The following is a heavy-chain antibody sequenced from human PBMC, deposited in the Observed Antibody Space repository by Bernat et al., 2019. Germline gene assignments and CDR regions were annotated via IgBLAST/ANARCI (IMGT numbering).Heavy chain of an antibody. J-gene: IGHJ6*03. CDR2: IYYSGST. Sequence: QLQLQESGPGLVKPSETQSLTCTVSGGSISSSSYYWGWIRQPPGKGLEWIGSIYYSGSTYYNPSLKSRVTISVDTSKNQFSLKLSSVTAADTAVYYCASLLYDFWGPDCYDYMDVWGKGTAVTVS. D-gene: IGHD3-3*01. V-gene: IGHV4-39*01. CDR3: ASLLYDFWGPDCYDYMDV. CDR1: GGSISSSSYY.